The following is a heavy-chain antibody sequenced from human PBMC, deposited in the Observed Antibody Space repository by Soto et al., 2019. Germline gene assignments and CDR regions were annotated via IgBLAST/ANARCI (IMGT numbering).Heavy chain of an antibody. CDR3: ARGGYSGYDYISYYYYYGMDV. V-gene: IGHV3-7*03. CDR2: IKQDGSEK. CDR1: GFTFSSYW. Sequence: PGGSLRLSCAASGFTFSSYWMSWVRQAPGKGLEWVANIKQDGSEKYYVDSVKGRFTISRDNAKNSLYLQMNSLRAEDTAVYYCARGGYSGYDYISYYYYYGMDVWGQGTTVTVSS. D-gene: IGHD5-12*01. J-gene: IGHJ6*02.